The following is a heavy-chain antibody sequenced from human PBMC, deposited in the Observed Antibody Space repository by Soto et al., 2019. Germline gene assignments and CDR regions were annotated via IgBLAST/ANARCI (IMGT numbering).Heavy chain of an antibody. CDR1: GFTFNNYA. CDR2: ISGSGATP. Sequence: EVQLLESGGGLLQPGGSLRLSCSASGFTFNNYAMAWVRQAPGEGLEWVSGISGSGATPYYADSVKGRFTISRDNSKNTLFLQMNSRSAEDTAVFFCAKAGYCTGVSCYFYYFDPGGRGTLVTVSS. V-gene: IGHV3-23*01. D-gene: IGHD2-15*01. J-gene: IGHJ4*02. CDR3: AKAGYCTGVSCYFYYFDP.